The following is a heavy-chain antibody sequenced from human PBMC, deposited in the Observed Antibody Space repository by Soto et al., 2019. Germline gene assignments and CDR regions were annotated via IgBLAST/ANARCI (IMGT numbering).Heavy chain of an antibody. Sequence: QVQLQQWGAGLLKPSETLSLTCTVNGGSLTGYYWSWIRQPPGKGLEWIGEVKDGGSTNYSPSLSGXASXSXDTSKNHVSLRLNSVTAADTAVYFCARGQEGIVATHWDQGALVTVSS. D-gene: IGHD5-12*01. V-gene: IGHV4-34*01. CDR2: VKDGGST. CDR1: GGSLTGYY. J-gene: IGHJ4*02. CDR3: ARGQEGIVATH.